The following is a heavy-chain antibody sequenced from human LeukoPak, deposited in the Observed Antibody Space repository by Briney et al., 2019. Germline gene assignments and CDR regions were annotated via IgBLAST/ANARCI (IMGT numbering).Heavy chain of an antibody. J-gene: IGHJ4*02. Sequence: SETLSLACGVSGGSITSTNWWSWVRQPPGQGLEWIGEVSLSGLTNYNPSLSSRVIMALDTSKNHLSLHLTSVTAADTAVYYCSRENGAFSPFGYWGQGYLVTVLS. D-gene: IGHD2-8*01. CDR1: GGSITSTNW. CDR3: SRENGAFSPFGY. CDR2: VSLSGLT. V-gene: IGHV4-4*02.